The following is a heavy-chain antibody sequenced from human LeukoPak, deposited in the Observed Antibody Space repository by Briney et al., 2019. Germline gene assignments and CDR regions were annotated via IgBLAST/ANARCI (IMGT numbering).Heavy chain of an antibody. CDR3: AGKAAAFYFDY. V-gene: IGHV3-53*01. CDR2: IYSGGST. D-gene: IGHD6-13*01. J-gene: IGHJ4*02. CDR1: GFTVSSNY. Sequence: TGGSLRLSCAASGFTVSSNYMSWVRQAPGKGLEWVSVIYSGGSTYYADSVKGRFTISRDNSKNALYLQMNSLRPEDTAVYYCAGKAAAFYFDYWGQGTLVSVSS.